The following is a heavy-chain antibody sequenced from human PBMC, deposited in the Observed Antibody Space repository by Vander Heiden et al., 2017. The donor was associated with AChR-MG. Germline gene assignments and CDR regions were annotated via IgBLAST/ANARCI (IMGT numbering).Heavy chain of an antibody. CDR3: AYYRDGYNYYFDY. J-gene: IGHJ4*02. Sequence: QLRLVQSGAEVKKPGSSVKVSCKASGAPFSSHASSGERQAPGQGLEWMGGIIPIFGTANYAQKFQGRVTITADESTSPAYMELSSLRSEDTAVYYCAYYRDGYNYYFDYWGQGTLVTVSS. V-gene: IGHV1-69*01. CDR2: IIPIFGTA. D-gene: IGHD5-12*01. CDR1: GAPFSSHA.